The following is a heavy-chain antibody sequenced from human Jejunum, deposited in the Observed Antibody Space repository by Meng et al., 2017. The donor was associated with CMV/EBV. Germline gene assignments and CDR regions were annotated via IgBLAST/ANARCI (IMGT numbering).Heavy chain of an antibody. V-gene: IGHV3-7*03. D-gene: IGHD2-2*01. CDR3: AKDFESQLHSQPGRYYYYYAMDV. CDR2: IKQDGSEK. J-gene: IGHJ6*02. Sequence: WARKAPGRGREGLANIKQDGSEKYYVDSVKGRFTISRDNAKNSLFLQMNSLRAEDTAVYYCAKDFESQLHSQPGRYYYYYAMDVWGQGTTVTVSS.